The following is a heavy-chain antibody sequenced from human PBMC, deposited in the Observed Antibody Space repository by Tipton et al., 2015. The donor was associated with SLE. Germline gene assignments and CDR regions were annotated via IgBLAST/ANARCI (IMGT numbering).Heavy chain of an antibody. D-gene: IGHD2-15*01. J-gene: IGHJ3*02. CDR2: IYYSGST. CDR3: ARGKLLPFAFDI. V-gene: IGHV4-61*05. Sequence: TLSLTCTVSGGSISSSSYYWGWIRQPPGKGLEWIGYIYYSGSTNYNPSLKSRVTISVDTSKNQFSLKLSSVTAADTAVYYCARGKLLPFAFDIWGQGTMVTVSS. CDR1: GGSISSSSYY.